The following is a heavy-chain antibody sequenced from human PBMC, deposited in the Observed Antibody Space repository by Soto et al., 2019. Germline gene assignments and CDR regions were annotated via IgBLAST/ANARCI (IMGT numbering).Heavy chain of an antibody. CDR2: ISGGGSNT. D-gene: IGHD4-4*01. J-gene: IGHJ4*02. Sequence: EVQLLESGGGLVQRGGSLRLSCAASGFPFSSYVMSWVRQAPGKWLEWVSGISGGGSNTFYADSVKGRFTISRDNSKNTLLLQMNSLGAEDTAVYYCAKDSNKYSSSLRGRYFDYWGQGIGVTVSS. CDR1: GFPFSSYV. V-gene: IGHV3-23*01. CDR3: AKDSNKYSSSLRGRYFDY.